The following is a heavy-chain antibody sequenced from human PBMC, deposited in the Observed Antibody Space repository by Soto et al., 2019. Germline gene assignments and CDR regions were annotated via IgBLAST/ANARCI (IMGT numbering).Heavy chain of an antibody. V-gene: IGHV1-3*05. CDR1: GYTFTSYP. CDR3: ARDLGYFTNGVCYPAWFDP. Sequence: QVHLVQSGAEEKKPGASVKVSCKASGYTFTSYPMYWVRKAPGQRLEWMGWINAGNGNTKYSQKFQGRVTITRDTSASTDDMELSSLSSEDTAVYYCARDLGYFTNGVCYPAWFDPWGQGTLVTVSS. D-gene: IGHD2-8*01. CDR2: INAGNGNT. J-gene: IGHJ5*02.